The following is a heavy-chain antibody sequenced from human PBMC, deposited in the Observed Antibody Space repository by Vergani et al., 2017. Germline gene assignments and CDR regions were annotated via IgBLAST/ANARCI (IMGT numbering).Heavy chain of an antibody. Sequence: EVQLLESGGGLVQPGGSLRLSCAASGFTFSSYAMSWVRQAPGKGLEWVSDISGSGGSTYYADSVKGRFTISRDNAKNTLYLQMNSLRVEDTAVYFCAKWGLSSGRSYFDYWGQGTLVTVSS. CDR3: AKWGLSSGRSYFDY. CDR1: GFTFSSYA. CDR2: ISGSGGST. V-gene: IGHV3-23*01. J-gene: IGHJ4*02. D-gene: IGHD1-26*01.